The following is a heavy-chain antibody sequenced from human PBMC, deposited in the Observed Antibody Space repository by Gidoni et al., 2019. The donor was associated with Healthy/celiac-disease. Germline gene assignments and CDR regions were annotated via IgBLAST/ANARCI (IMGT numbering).Heavy chain of an antibody. J-gene: IGHJ6*02. CDR2: IIPIFGTA. CDR3: ARSDPTGTSRWHRYSGYDLVPSSLSYYYYYGMDV. V-gene: IGHV1-69*01. CDR1: GGTFSSYA. D-gene: IGHD5-12*01. Sequence: QVQLVQSGAEVKKPGSSVKVSCKASGGTFSSYAISWVRQAPGQGLEWMGGIIPIFGTANYAQKFQGRVTITADESTSTAYMELSSLRSEDTAVYYCARSDPTGTSRWHRYSGYDLVPSSLSYYYYYGMDVWGQGTTVTVSS.